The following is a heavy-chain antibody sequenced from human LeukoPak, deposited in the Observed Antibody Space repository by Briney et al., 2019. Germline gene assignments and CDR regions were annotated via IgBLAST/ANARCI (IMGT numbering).Heavy chain of an antibody. CDR2: IRQDGNEK. J-gene: IGHJ4*02. D-gene: IGHD2-2*01. CDR3: ATQPAAADVDY. CDR1: GFTFSSYW. Sequence: GGSLRLSCAGSGFTFSSYWMSWVRQAPGKGLEWVANIRQDGNEKYYVDSVKGRFTISRDNAKKSLYLQMNSLRAEDTAVYYCATQPAAADVDYWGQGTLVTVSP. V-gene: IGHV3-7*03.